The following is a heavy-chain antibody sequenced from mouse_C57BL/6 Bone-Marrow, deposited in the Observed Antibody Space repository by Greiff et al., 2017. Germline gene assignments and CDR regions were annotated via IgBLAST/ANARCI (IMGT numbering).Heavy chain of an antibody. Sequence: EVKLQESGGGLVKPGGSLKLSCAASGFTFSSYAMSWVRQTPEKRLEWVATISDGGSYTYYPDNVKGRFTISRDNAKNNLYLQMSHLKSEDTAMYYCARARTYYSNYVWFAYWGQGTLVTVSA. CDR2: ISDGGSYT. CDR3: ARARTYYSNYVWFAY. J-gene: IGHJ3*01. CDR1: GFTFSSYA. D-gene: IGHD2-5*01. V-gene: IGHV5-4*03.